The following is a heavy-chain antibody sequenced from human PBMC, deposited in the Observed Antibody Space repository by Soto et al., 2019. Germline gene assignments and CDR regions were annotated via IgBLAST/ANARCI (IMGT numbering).Heavy chain of an antibody. D-gene: IGHD3-22*01. Sequence: SQTLSLTCAISGDSVSSNSAAWNWIRQSPSRGLEWLGRTYYRSRWYNDYAVSVKSRITINPDTSKNQFSLKLSSVTAADTAVYYCARVASYYDSSGYYLFYFDYWGQGTLVTVSS. J-gene: IGHJ4*02. CDR3: ARVASYYDSSGYYLFYFDY. V-gene: IGHV6-1*01. CDR1: GDSVSSNSAA. CDR2: TYYRSRWYN.